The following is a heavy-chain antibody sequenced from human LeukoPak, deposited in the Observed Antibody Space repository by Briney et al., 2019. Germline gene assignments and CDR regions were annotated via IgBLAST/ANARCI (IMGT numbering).Heavy chain of an antibody. V-gene: IGHV4-61*02. CDR3: ANSIDFDYGDYYFDY. J-gene: IGHJ4*02. D-gene: IGHD4-17*01. CDR1: GGSISSGSYY. CDR2: IYTSGST. Sequence: SETLSLTCTVSGGSISSGSYYRSWIRRPAGKGLEWIGRIYTSGSTNYNPSLKSRVTISLDTSKNQFSLKLSSVTAADTAVYYCANSIDFDYGDYYFDYWGQGTLVTVSS.